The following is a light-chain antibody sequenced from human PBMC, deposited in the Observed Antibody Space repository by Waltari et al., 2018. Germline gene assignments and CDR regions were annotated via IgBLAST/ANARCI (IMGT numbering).Light chain of an antibody. CDR1: QLGNKY. J-gene: IGLJ2*01. Sequence: SYELTQPPSVSVSPGQTASITCSGDQLGNKYFSWYQQKPGQAPVLIIYQDTKRPSGIPERLSGSNSGNTATLTISGTQVMDEGDYYCQAWDTISAGLGGGTKLTVL. V-gene: IGLV3-1*01. CDR2: QDT. CDR3: QAWDTISAG.